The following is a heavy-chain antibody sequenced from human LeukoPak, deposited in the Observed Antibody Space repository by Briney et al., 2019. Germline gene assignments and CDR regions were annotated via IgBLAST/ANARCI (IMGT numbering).Heavy chain of an antibody. Sequence: GGSLRLSCAASGFTFSSYGMHWVRQAPGKGLEWVAFIRYDGSNKYYADSVKGRFTISRDNSKNTLYLQMNSLRAEDTAVYYCAKGGGSGWFEGNWFDPWGQGTLVTVSS. V-gene: IGHV3-30*02. CDR1: GFTFSSYG. CDR2: IRYDGSNK. CDR3: AKGGGSGWFEGNWFDP. J-gene: IGHJ5*02. D-gene: IGHD6-19*01.